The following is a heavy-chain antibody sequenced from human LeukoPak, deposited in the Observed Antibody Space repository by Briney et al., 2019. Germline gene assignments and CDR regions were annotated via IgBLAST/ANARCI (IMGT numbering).Heavy chain of an antibody. D-gene: IGHD2-15*01. CDR1: GFTFSSYA. CDR2: ISYDGSNK. V-gene: IGHV3-30*04. J-gene: IGHJ4*02. Sequence: GGSLRLSCAASGFTFSSYAMHWVRQAPGKGLEWVAVISYDGSNKYYADSVKGRFTISRDNSKNTLYLQVNSLRAEDTAVYYCARDNCSGGSCYSDYWGQGTLVTVSS. CDR3: ARDNCSGGSCYSDY.